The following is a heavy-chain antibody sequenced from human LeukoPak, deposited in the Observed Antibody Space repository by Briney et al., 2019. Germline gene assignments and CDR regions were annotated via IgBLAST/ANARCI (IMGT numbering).Heavy chain of an antibody. J-gene: IGHJ5*02. V-gene: IGHV1-3*01. CDR1: GYTFTSYA. Sequence: ASVKVSCKASGYTFTSYAMHWVRQAPGQRPEWMGWINAGNGNTKYSQKFQGRVTITRDTSASTAYMELSSLRSEDTAVYYCARDQRGYSYVGFWFDPWGQGTLVTVSS. CDR2: INAGNGNT. D-gene: IGHD5-18*01. CDR3: ARDQRGYSYVGFWFDP.